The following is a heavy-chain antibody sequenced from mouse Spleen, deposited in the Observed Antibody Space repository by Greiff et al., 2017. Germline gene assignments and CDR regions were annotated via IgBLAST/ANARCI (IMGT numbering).Heavy chain of an antibody. Sequence: QVQLQQPGAELVKPGASVKLSCKASGYTFTSYWMQWVKQRPGQGLEWIGEIDPSDSYTNYNQKFKGKATLTVDTSSSTAYMQLSSLTSEDSAVYYCARWDSYYSYDYWGQGTTLTVSS. D-gene: IGHD2-12*01. CDR1: GYTFTSYW. J-gene: IGHJ2*01. CDR2: IDPSDSYT. CDR3: ARWDSYYSYDY. V-gene: IGHV1-50*01.